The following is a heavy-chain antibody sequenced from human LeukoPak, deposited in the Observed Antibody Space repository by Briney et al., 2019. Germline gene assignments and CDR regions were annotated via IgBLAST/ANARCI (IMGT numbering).Heavy chain of an antibody. CDR2: IWFDGSNK. V-gene: IGHV3-33*01. CDR3: GRYRCGGSSYCSY. J-gene: IGHJ4*02. D-gene: IGHD2-21*01. Sequence: GGSLRLSCAASGFTFSSYGWHWIRQAPGKGLEWVAVIWFDGSNKYYADSVKGRFTISRDNSKNTLYLQMHSLSAEGTAVYYCGRYRCGGSSYCSYWGQGTLVTVSS. CDR1: GFTFSSYG.